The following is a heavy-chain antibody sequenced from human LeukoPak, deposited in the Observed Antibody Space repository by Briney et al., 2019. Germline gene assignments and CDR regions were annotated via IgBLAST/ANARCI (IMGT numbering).Heavy chain of an antibody. D-gene: IGHD5-24*01. CDR1: GFTFGDYA. CDR2: IRSKAYGGTT. V-gene: IGHV3-49*04. J-gene: IGHJ3*02. CDR3: SGRWVFGHSALNVYDI. Sequence: GGSLRLSCTASGFTFGDYAMTWVRQAPGKGLEWLGFIRSKAYGGTTEYATSVKGRFIILRDDPKSIAYLQMNSLTTEDTALYYCSGRWVFGHSALNVYDIWGQGTMVTVSS.